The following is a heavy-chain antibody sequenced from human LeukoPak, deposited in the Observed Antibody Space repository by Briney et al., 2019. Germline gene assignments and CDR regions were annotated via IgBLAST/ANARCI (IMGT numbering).Heavy chain of an antibody. J-gene: IGHJ6*02. CDR1: GGSFSGYY. V-gene: IGHV4-34*01. D-gene: IGHD5-18*01. CDR3: ARRTRGYSYGPYYYGMDV. Sequence: SEALSLTCAVYGGSFSGYYWSWIRQPPGKGLEWIGEINHSGSTNYNPSLKSRVTISVDTSKNQFSLKLSSVTAADTAVYYCARRTRGYSYGPYYYGMDVWGQGTTVTVSS. CDR2: INHSGST.